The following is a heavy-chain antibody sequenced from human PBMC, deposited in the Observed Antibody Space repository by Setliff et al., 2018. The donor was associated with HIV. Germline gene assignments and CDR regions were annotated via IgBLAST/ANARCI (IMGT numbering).Heavy chain of an antibody. V-gene: IGHV1-24*01. J-gene: IGHJ4*02. CDR2: FDSEDGKR. D-gene: IGHD6-19*01. Sequence: ASVKVSCKVSGYTLKELSIHWVRQAPGEGLEWMGGFDSEDGKRIYAQNFQGRVTMTEDTSTDTAYMELSSLTSDDTAVYYCARGKYNSGWYDVHYYFDYWGQGTLVTVPQ. CDR1: GYTLKELS. CDR3: ARGKYNSGWYDVHYYFDY.